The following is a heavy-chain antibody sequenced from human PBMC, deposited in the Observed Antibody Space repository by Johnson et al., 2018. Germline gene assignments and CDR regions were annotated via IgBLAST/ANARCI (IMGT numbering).Heavy chain of an antibody. J-gene: IGHJ6*02. CDR2: IIPILGIA. CDR1: GGTFSSYT. D-gene: IGHD2-15*01. V-gene: IGHV1-69*09. Sequence: QVQLVQSGAAVKKPGSSXKVSCKASGGTFSSYTISWVRQAPGQGLEWMGRIIPILGIANSAPKIQGRVTITADKSTITAYRERSSLRAEDTAVYYCARGGRQWSAFDYYYGMDVWGQGTTVTVSS. CDR3: ARGGRQWSAFDYYYGMDV.